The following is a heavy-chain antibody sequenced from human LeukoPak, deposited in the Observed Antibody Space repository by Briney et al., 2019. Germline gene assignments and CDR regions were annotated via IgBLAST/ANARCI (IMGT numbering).Heavy chain of an antibody. CDR1: GFTFSSYG. V-gene: IGHV3-30*18. CDR2: ISYDGSNK. J-gene: IGHJ4*02. D-gene: IGHD3-3*01. Sequence: GGSLRLSCAASGFTFSSYGMHWVRQAPGKGLEWVAVISYDGSNKYYADSVKGRFTISRDNSKNTLYLQMNSLRAEDTAVYYCAKGALEWLLGIDYWGQGALVTVSS. CDR3: AKGALEWLLGIDY.